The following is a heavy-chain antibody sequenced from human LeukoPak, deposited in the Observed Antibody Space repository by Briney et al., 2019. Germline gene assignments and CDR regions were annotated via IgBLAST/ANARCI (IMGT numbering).Heavy chain of an antibody. Sequence: PGGSLRLXXAASGITFSISSMNWIRQPPGKGLEWIGEINHSGSTNYNPSLKSRVTISVDTSKNQFSLKLYSVTAADTAVYYCARGVATMRDWGQGTLVTVSS. CDR1: GITFSISS. CDR2: INHSGST. CDR3: ARGVATMRD. J-gene: IGHJ4*02. V-gene: IGHV4-34*01. D-gene: IGHD5-12*01.